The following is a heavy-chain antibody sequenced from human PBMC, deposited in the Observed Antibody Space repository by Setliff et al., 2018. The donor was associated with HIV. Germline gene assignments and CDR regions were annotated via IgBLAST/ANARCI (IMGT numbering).Heavy chain of an antibody. D-gene: IGHD4-4*01. J-gene: IGHJ4*02. Sequence: GGSLRLSCAASGFTVSSNYITWVRQAPGKGLEWVSVIYSGGSTYYADSVKGRFTISRDNSKNTLYLQMNSLRAEDTAVYYCARESDFSNYPKYCFDYWGQGTLVTVSS. CDR2: IYSGGST. CDR3: ARESDFSNYPKYCFDY. CDR1: GFTVSSNY. V-gene: IGHV3-66*01.